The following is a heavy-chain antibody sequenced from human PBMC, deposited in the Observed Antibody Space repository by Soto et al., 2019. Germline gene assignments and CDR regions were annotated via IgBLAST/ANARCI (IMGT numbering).Heavy chain of an antibody. J-gene: IGHJ6*02. V-gene: IGHV5-10-1*01. CDR3: ARRGHDYSKNGMDV. D-gene: IGHD4-4*01. CDR2: IDPSDSYT. CDR1: GYSFTSYW. Sequence: HGESLKISCKGSGYSFTSYWISWVRQMPGKGLEWMGRIDPSDSYTNYSPSFQGHVTISADKSISTAYLQWSSLKASDTAMYYCARRGHDYSKNGMDVWGQGTTVTVSS.